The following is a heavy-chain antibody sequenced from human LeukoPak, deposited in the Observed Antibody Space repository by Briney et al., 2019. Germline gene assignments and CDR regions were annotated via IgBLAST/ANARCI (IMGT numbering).Heavy chain of an antibody. V-gene: IGHV3-74*01. D-gene: IGHD1-7*01. CDR3: ARDDNWNYGDY. CDR2: INSDGSST. CDR1: GFTFSSYW. Sequence: PGGSLRLSCAASGFTFSSYWMHWDRQAPGKGLVWVSRINSDGSSTSYADSMKGRFTISRDNAKNTLYLQMNSLRAEDTAVYYCARDDNWNYGDYWGQGTLVTVSS. J-gene: IGHJ4*02.